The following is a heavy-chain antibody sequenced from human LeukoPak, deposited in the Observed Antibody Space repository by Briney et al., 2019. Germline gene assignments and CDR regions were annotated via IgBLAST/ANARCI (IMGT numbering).Heavy chain of an antibody. V-gene: IGHV3-23*01. D-gene: IGHD3-3*01. Sequence: GGSLRLSCAASGFTFSNYGMNWVRQAPGKGLEWVSAISGSGHNTYYADSVKGRFTISRDNSKNTLYLQMNSLRAEDTAVYYCAKDYRPHDFWSGLVDYWGQGTLVTVSS. CDR1: GFTFSNYG. J-gene: IGHJ4*02. CDR3: AKDYRPHDFWSGLVDY. CDR2: ISGSGHNT.